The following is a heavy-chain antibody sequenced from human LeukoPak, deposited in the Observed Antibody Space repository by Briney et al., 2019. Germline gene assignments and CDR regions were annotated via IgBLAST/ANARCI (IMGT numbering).Heavy chain of an antibody. CDR3: QLNIVVVPAAIREVGATPAY. D-gene: IGHD2-2*02. Sequence: SVKVSCKASGGTFSSYTISWVRQAPGQGLEWMGRIIPILGIANYAQKFQGRVTITADKSTSTAYMELSSLRSEDTAVYYCQLNIVVVPAAIREVGATPAYWGQGTLVTVSS. CDR2: IIPILGIA. CDR1: GGTFSSYT. V-gene: IGHV1-69*02. J-gene: IGHJ4*02.